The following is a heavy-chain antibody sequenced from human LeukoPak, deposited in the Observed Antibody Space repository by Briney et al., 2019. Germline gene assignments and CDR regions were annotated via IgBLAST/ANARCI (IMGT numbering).Heavy chain of an antibody. CDR3: ARAERYYYDSSGYSYFDY. Sequence: SETLSLTCTVSGGSISSGSYYWSWIRQPAGKGLEWIGRIYTSGRTNYNPSLKSRVTISVDTSKNQFSLKLSSVTAADTAVYYCARAERYYYDSSGYSYFDYWGQGTLVTVSS. J-gene: IGHJ4*02. CDR2: IYTSGRT. CDR1: GGSISSGSYY. D-gene: IGHD3-22*01. V-gene: IGHV4-61*02.